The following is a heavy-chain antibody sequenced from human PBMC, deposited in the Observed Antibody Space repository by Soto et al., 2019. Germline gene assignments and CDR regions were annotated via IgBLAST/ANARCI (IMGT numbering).Heavy chain of an antibody. CDR1: GFTFSKYA. Sequence: QPGGSLRLSCAASGFTFSKYAMTWVRQAPGKGLEWVSTLSGSGGSSYYADSAKGRFTISRDDAKNSLYLQMNSLRAEDTALYHCARDGMVRGVSYNWFDPWGQGTLVTVSS. D-gene: IGHD3-10*01. V-gene: IGHV3-23*01. J-gene: IGHJ5*02. CDR2: LSGSGGSS. CDR3: ARDGMVRGVSYNWFDP.